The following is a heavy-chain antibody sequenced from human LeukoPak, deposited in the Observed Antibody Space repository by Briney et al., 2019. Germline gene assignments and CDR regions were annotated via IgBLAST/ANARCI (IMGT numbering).Heavy chain of an antibody. CDR1: GYNFTSYW. CDR2: IYPGDSDT. CDR3: ARLPQYCSSTCLIYGMDV. Sequence: KRGASLQISCKGSGYNFTSYWIGWVRQLPGKGLEWMGIIYPGDSDTRYSPSFQGQVTISADKSISTAYLQWSSLKASDTAMYYCARLPQYCSSTCLIYGMDVWGQGTTVTVSS. V-gene: IGHV5-51*01. J-gene: IGHJ6*02. D-gene: IGHD2-2*01.